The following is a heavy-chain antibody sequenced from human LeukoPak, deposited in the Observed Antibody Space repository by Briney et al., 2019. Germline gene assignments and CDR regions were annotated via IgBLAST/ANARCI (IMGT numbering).Heavy chain of an antibody. CDR1: GFIVSSNY. CDR2: IHSGGRT. CDR3: ARGGTGTQDFDS. Sequence: HPGGSLTLFCAASGFIVSSNYMSWVRQAPGKGLEWVSVIHSGGRTYYADSVEGRFTISRDNSKNTVHLQMNSLRAEDTAMYYCARGGTGTQDFDSWGQGTLVTVSS. J-gene: IGHJ4*02. D-gene: IGHD1-1*01. V-gene: IGHV3-53*01.